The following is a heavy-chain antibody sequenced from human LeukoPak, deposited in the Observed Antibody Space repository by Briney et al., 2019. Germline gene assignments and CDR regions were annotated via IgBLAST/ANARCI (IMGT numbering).Heavy chain of an antibody. CDR2: IKQDGSEK. J-gene: IGHJ3*02. Sequence: GGSLRLSCAASGFTFSSYWMSWVRQAPGKGLEWVANIKQDGSEKYYVDSVKGRFTISRDNAKNSLYLQMNSLRAEDTAVYYCARGDDFYGDYHDAFDIWGQGTMVTVSS. D-gene: IGHD4-17*01. CDR3: ARGDDFYGDYHDAFDI. CDR1: GFTFSSYW. V-gene: IGHV3-7*01.